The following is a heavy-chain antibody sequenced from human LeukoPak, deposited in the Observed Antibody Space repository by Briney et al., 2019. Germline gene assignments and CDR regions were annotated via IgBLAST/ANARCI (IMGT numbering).Heavy chain of an antibody. D-gene: IGHD6-13*01. CDR2: ISSSSYI. J-gene: IGHJ4*02. V-gene: IGHV3-21*01. CDR3: ARVGAAAGSRGGYFDY. Sequence: PGGSLRLSCAASGFTFSSYSMNWVRQAPGKGLEWVSSISSSSYIYYADSVKGRFTISRDNAKNSLYLQMNSLRAEDTAVYYCARVGAAAGSRGGYFDYWGQGTLVTVSS. CDR1: GFTFSSYS.